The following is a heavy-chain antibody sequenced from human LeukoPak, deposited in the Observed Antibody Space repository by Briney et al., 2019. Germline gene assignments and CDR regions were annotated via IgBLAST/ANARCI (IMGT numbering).Heavy chain of an antibody. CDR3: ARDPSTQLRIRYTGPDR. J-gene: IGHJ5*02. CDR1: LFTLSDHW. Sequence: GRALRVSCAQSLFTLSDHWMRWVRQVPQDGPMWVARIYSDVEVINYADSVNGRITASTDNATITLSMEMNRLGVEDTAVYYSARDPSTQLRIRYTGPDRWGQGNLVTVSS. CDR2: IYSDVEVI. V-gene: IGHV3-74*01. D-gene: IGHD5-18*01.